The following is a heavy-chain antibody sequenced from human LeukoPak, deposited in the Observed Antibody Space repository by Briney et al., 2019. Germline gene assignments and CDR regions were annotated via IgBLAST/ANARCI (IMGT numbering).Heavy chain of an antibody. V-gene: IGHV4-59*01. CDR3: ARTSYYYDSSGFHP. Sequence: SETLSLTCTVSGGSISNYYWSWIRQPPEKGLEWIGYIYYSGSTNYNPSLKSRVTISLDTSKNQFSLKLNSVTAADTAVYYCARTSYYYDSSGFHPWGQGTLVTVSS. CDR1: GGSISNYY. CDR2: IYYSGST. D-gene: IGHD3-22*01. J-gene: IGHJ5*02.